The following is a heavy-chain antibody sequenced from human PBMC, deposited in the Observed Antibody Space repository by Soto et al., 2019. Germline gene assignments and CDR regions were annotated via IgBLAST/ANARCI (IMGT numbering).Heavy chain of an antibody. CDR3: ARDKDSSGYYWGY. CDR2: ISGGSRTI. CDR1: GFTFSNYA. J-gene: IGHJ4*02. V-gene: IGHV3-48*02. D-gene: IGHD3-22*01. Sequence: EVQLVESGGGLAQPGGSLRLSCAASGFTFSNYAMNWVRQAPGKGLEWVSYISGGSRTIYYSDSVKGRFTISRDNAKNSLYLQMNSLRDEDTAVYYCARDKDSSGYYWGYWGQGTLVTVSS.